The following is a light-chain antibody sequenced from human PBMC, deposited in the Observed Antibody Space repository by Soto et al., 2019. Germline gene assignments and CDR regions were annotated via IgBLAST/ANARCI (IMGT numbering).Light chain of an antibody. CDR3: QQDYASSWT. Sequence: EIVLTQSPGTLSLSPGERATLSCRASQSISSTYLAWYRQKPGQAPRLLIYAASSRATGIPDRLSGSGSGTDFTLTNSRLEPEDFAVYYCQQDYASSWTFGQGTRVEIK. CDR1: QSISSTY. J-gene: IGKJ1*01. CDR2: AAS. V-gene: IGKV3-20*01.